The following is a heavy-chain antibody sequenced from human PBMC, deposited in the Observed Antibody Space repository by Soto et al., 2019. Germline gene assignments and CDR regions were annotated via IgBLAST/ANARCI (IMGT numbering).Heavy chain of an antibody. CDR1: GYSFTNYY. J-gene: IGHJ4*02. D-gene: IGHD2-8*02. V-gene: IGHV1-46*01. Sequence: QVQLVQSGAEVKKPGASVKVSCKTSGYSFTNYYLHWVRQAPGQGLEWMGLINPSGISTSYAQKFQGRVTMTRDTSTNTVYMDLSSLRSEDTAGYYCARSDNVRVAASSPVYFDYWGQGTLVTVSS. CDR2: INPSGIST. CDR3: ARSDNVRVAASSPVYFDY.